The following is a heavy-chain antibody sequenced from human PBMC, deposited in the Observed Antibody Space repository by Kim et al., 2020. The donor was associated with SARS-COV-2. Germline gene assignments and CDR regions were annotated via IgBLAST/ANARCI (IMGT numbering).Heavy chain of an antibody. V-gene: IGHV4-39*01. Sequence: SETLSLTCTVSGGSISSNSYYWGWIRQGPGKGLEGIVSIYYSGSTYYNPSLQSRVTISVDTSQNQLSLKLSSVTAADTAVYYCARHPICITIFGVALYYFDYWGPGTLVTLSP. J-gene: IGHJ4*02. CDR2: IYYSGST. CDR3: ARHPICITIFGVALYYFDY. CDR1: GGSISSNSYY. D-gene: IGHD3-3*01.